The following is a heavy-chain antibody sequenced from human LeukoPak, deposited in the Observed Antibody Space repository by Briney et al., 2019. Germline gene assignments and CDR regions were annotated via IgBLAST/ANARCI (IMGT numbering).Heavy chain of an antibody. D-gene: IGHD3-22*01. CDR2: IYHGGGS. Sequence: PSETLSLTCGVSGGSISSGVWWSWVRPPPGKGLEWIGEIYHGGGSNYNASLRSRVTISVDKSKNLFSLQLNSVTAADTAVYYCAREYRDGGFYYGYYFDYWGPGILVTVSS. J-gene: IGHJ4*01. CDR1: GGSISSGVW. V-gene: IGHV4-4*02. CDR3: AREYRDGGFYYGYYFDY.